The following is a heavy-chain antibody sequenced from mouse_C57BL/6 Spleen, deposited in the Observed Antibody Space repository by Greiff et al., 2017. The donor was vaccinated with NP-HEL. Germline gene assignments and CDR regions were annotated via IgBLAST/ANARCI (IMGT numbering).Heavy chain of an antibody. Sequence: VKLMESGPELVKPGASVKISCKASGYAFSSSWMNWVKQRPGKGLEWIGRIYPGDGDTNYNGKFKGKATLTADKSSSTAYMQLSSLTSEDSAVYFCAREPYYYGFDYWGQGTTLTVSS. CDR2: IYPGDGDT. V-gene: IGHV1-82*01. D-gene: IGHD1-1*01. J-gene: IGHJ2*01. CDR3: AREPYYYGFDY. CDR1: GYAFSSSW.